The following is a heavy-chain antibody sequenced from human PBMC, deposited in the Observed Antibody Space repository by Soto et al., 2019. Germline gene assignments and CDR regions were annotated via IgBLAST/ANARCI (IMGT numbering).Heavy chain of an antibody. CDR2: MKPSDGST. D-gene: IGHD1-26*01. CDR1: GYTFTNYY. Sequence: GASVKVSCKAAGYTFTNYYFHWVRQAPGQGLEWMGLMKPSDGSTTYAQKFQGRVTMTRDTSTSTVYMELSSLRSEDTAVYYCARVAGATHFYYYYGMDVWG. J-gene: IGHJ6*02. V-gene: IGHV1-46*03. CDR3: ARVAGATHFYYYYGMDV.